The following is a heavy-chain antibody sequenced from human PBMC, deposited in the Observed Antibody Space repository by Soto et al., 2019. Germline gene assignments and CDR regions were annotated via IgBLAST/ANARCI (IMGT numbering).Heavy chain of an antibody. J-gene: IGHJ5*02. Sequence: GVSLRLSCAASGFTFSSYAMSWVRQAPGKGLEWVSAISGSGGSTYYADSVKGRFTISRDNSKNTLYLQMNSLRAEDTAVYYCAKEPASGWNSDNWFDPWGQGTLVTVSS. CDR2: ISGSGGST. CDR3: AKEPASGWNSDNWFDP. V-gene: IGHV3-23*01. D-gene: IGHD6-19*01. CDR1: GFTFSSYA.